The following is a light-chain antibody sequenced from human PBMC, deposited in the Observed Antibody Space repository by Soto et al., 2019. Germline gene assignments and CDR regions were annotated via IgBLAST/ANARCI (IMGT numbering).Light chain of an antibody. CDR3: QQYESSPIT. CDR2: GAS. Sequence: EIVLTQSPGTLSLSPGERATLSYRASQSVSSSYLAWYQQKPGQAPRLLVYGASSRATGIPDRFSGRGSGTDFTLTISRLEPEDFAVYYCQQYESSPITFGPGTRLEIK. J-gene: IGKJ5*01. CDR1: QSVSSSY. V-gene: IGKV3-20*01.